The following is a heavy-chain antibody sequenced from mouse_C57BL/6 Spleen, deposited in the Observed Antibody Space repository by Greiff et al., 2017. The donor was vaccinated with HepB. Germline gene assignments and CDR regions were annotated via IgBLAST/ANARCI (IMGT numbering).Heavy chain of an antibody. CDR3: ASREAY. CDR1: GYTFTSYW. J-gene: IGHJ3*01. CDR2: IDPSDSYT. V-gene: IGHV1-50*01. Sequence: QVQLQQPGAELVKPGASVKLSCKASGYTFTSYWMQWVKQRPGQGLEWIGEIDPSDSYTNYNQKFKGKATLTVDTSSSTAYMQLSSLTSEDSAVYYCASREAYWGQGTLVTVSA. D-gene: IGHD3-1*01.